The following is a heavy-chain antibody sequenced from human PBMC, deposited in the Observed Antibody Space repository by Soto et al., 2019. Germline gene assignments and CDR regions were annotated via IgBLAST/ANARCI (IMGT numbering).Heavy chain of an antibody. CDR3: AKEGRGGFDS. J-gene: IGHJ4*02. D-gene: IGHD3-10*01. V-gene: IGHV3-9*01. CDR2: ISWNSGNM. Sequence: EVQLVESGGGLVQPGSSLRLSCAASGFTFDDYAMHWVRQPPGKGLEWVSSISWNSGNMAYGDSVKGRFTISRDNAKNSVFVQRSNLSPDDTAWYYCAKEGRGGFDSWGQGTLVTVSS. CDR1: GFTFDDYA.